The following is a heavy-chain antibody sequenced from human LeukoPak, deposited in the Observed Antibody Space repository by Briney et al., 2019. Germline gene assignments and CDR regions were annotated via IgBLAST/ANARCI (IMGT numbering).Heavy chain of an antibody. D-gene: IGHD2-2*02. J-gene: IGHJ3*02. Sequence: ASVKVSCKTSGYTFSGYYIHWVRQAPGHGLEWMGWMSPNSGGTNYAQRFQGRVTMTRDTSISTAHMELSRLRSDDTAVYYCARERGYCSSSSCYTSDAFDIWGQGTMVTVSS. CDR1: GYTFSGYY. CDR3: ARERGYCSSSSCYTSDAFDI. CDR2: MSPNSGGT. V-gene: IGHV1-2*02.